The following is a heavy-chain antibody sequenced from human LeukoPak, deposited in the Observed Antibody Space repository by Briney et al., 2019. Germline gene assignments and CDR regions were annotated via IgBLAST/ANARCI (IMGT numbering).Heavy chain of an antibody. CDR1: GGSISSGSYY. D-gene: IGHD3-10*01. CDR3: AEQSLGELYTIVFDY. CDR2: IYTSGST. J-gene: IGHJ4*02. Sequence: SQTLSLTCTVSGGSISSGSYYWSWIRQPAGKGLEWIGRIYTSGSTNYNPSLKSRVTISVDTSKNQFSLKLSSVTAADTAVYYCAEQSLGELYTIVFDYWGQGTLVTVSS. V-gene: IGHV4-61*02.